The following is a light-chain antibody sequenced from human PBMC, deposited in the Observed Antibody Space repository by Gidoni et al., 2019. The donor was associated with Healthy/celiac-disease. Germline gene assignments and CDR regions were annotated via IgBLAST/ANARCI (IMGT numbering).Light chain of an antibody. V-gene: IGKV1-33*01. Sequence: DIQMTQSPSSLSASVGDRDTITCQASQDISNYLNWYQQKPGKAPKLLIYDASNLETGVPSRFSGSGSGTDFTFTVSSLQPEDIATYYCQQYDNLLTFGPGTKVDIK. CDR2: DAS. J-gene: IGKJ3*01. CDR3: QQYDNLLT. CDR1: QDISNY.